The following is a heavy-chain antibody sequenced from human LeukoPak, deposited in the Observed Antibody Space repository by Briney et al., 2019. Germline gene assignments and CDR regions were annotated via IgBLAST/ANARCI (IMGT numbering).Heavy chain of an antibody. CDR1: GFTFSGYW. CDR3: ASGGQQLVSGYFDY. J-gene: IGHJ4*02. Sequence: GGSLRLSCAASGFTFSGYWMSWVRQAPGKGLEWVANIKQDGGEKYYVDSVKGRFTISRDNATNTLYLQMKSLRAADTAVYFCASGGQQLVSGYFDYWVEGRLVTVS. CDR2: IKQDGGEK. V-gene: IGHV3-7*01. D-gene: IGHD6-13*01.